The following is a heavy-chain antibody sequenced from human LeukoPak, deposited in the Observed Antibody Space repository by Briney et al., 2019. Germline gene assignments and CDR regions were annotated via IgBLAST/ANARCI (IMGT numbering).Heavy chain of an antibody. CDR2: VYYSGST. Sequence: SETLSLTCTVSGGSISSYYWSWIRQPAGKGLEWIGYVYYSGSTNYNPSLKSRVTISVDTSKNQFSLRLTSVTAADTAVYYCARGHYYDSSDDCWGQGTLVTVSS. J-gene: IGHJ4*02. D-gene: IGHD3-22*01. CDR3: ARGHYYDSSDDC. V-gene: IGHV4-59*01. CDR1: GGSISSYY.